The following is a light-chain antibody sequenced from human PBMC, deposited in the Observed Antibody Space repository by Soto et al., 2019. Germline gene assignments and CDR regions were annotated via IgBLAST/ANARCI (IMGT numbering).Light chain of an antibody. CDR2: VNNDGSH. J-gene: IGLJ2*01. Sequence: QLVLTQSPSASASLGASVKLTCILSSGHSSYAIAWHQQQPEKGPRYLMKVNNDGSHSKGDGIPDRFSGSSSGAERYLSIPSLQSEDEADYYCQTWGTGIRGVVFGGGTKVTVL. CDR3: QTWGTGIRGVV. CDR1: SGHSSYA. V-gene: IGLV4-69*01.